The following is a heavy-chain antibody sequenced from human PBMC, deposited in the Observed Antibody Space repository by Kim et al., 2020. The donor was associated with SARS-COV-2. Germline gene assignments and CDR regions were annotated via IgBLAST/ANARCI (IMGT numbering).Heavy chain of an antibody. CDR3: AREVPYMVRGETTDY. V-gene: IGHV4-31*03. J-gene: IGHJ4*02. D-gene: IGHD3-10*01. CDR1: GGSISSGGYY. Sequence: SETLSLTCTVSGGSISSGGYYWSWIRQHPGKGLEWIGYIYYSGSTYYNPSLKSRVTISVDTSKNQFSLKLSSVTAADTAVYYCAREVPYMVRGETTDYWGQGTLVTVSS. CDR2: IYYSGST.